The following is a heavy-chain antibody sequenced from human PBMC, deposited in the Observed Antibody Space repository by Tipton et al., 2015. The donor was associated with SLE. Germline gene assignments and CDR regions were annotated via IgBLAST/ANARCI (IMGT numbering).Heavy chain of an antibody. CDR3: AKGQITRLSWYDC. CDR2: IFSDGSA. J-gene: IGHJ5*01. V-gene: IGHV3-23*03. CDR1: GFAFNNYA. Sequence: GSLRLSCASSGFAFNNYAMAWVRQAPGKGLEWVSVIFSDGSAYFPDSMKGRLTISRHNSKNTLYLQMNSLRTDDTAVYYCAKGQITRLSWYDCGGHRTLITVTT. D-gene: IGHD1-14*01.